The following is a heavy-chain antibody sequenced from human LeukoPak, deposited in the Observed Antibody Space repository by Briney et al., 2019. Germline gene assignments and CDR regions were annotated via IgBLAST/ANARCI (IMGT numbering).Heavy chain of an antibody. D-gene: IGHD3/OR15-3a*01. V-gene: IGHV4-39*07. Sequence: PPETLSLTCTVSGGSISSSSYYWGWIRQPPGKGLEWIGSIYYSGSTYYNPSLKSRVTISVDTSKNQFSLKLSSVTAADTAVYYCARDGRHIFDYWGQGTLVTVSS. CDR2: IYYSGST. J-gene: IGHJ4*02. CDR1: GGSISSSSYY. CDR3: ARDGRHIFDY.